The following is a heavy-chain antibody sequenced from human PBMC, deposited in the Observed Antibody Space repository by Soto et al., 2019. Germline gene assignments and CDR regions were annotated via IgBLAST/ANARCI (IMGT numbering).Heavy chain of an antibody. D-gene: IGHD3-10*01. CDR2: ISSSSSYT. Sequence: QVQLVESGGGLVKPGGSLRLSCAASGFTFSDYYMSWIRQAPGKGLEWVSYISSSSSYTNYADSVKGRFTISSDNAKNSLYLQMNSLRAEDTAVYYCARAMYYYGSGSYPDAFDIWGQGTMVTVSS. V-gene: IGHV3-11*06. J-gene: IGHJ3*02. CDR1: GFTFSDYY. CDR3: ARAMYYYGSGSYPDAFDI.